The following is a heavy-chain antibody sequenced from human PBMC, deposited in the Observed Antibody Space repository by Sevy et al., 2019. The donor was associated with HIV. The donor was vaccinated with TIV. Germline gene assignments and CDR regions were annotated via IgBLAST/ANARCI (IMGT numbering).Heavy chain of an antibody. CDR1: GINFKTYK. CDR3: ATSSGRALDY. V-gene: IGHV3-21*01. J-gene: IGHJ4*02. Sequence: GGSLRLSCVASGINFKTYKINWVRQTPGKGLEWVSSISFSGNYIYYADFAKGRFTISRDNARNSLYLQMISLIAEDSAVYYCATSSGRALDYWGQGTLVTVSS. CDR2: ISFSGNYI.